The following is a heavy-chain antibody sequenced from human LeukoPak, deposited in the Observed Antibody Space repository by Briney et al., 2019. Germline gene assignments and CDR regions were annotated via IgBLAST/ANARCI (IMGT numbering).Heavy chain of an antibody. D-gene: IGHD6-19*01. Sequence: GGCLRLSCAASGFRFPDVWMNWVRQAPGQGLEWVGRIKSKSNAGTTDYGAPVKGRFTISRDDSNNTLYLQMDSLKTEDTAVYFCTTWGSSGWGWYFDLWGRGALVTVSS. J-gene: IGHJ2*01. CDR2: IKSKSNAGTT. CDR1: GFRFPDVW. CDR3: TTWGSSGWGWYFDL. V-gene: IGHV3-15*07.